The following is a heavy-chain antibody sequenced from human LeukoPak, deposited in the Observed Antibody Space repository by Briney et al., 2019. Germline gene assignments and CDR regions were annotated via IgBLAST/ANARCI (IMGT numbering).Heavy chain of an antibody. J-gene: IGHJ4*02. D-gene: IGHD1-26*01. V-gene: IGHV3-23*01. CDR1: GFTFSSYW. CDR3: AKDYRGGSYYY. Sequence: GGSLRLSCAASGFTFSSYWMSWVRQAPGKGLEWVSAISGSGGSTYYADSVKGRFTISRDNSKNTLYLQMNSLRAEDTAVYYCAKDYRGGSYYYWGQGTLVTVSS. CDR2: ISGSGGST.